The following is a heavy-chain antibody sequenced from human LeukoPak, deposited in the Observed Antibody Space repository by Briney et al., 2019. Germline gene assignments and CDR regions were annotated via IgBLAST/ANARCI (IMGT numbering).Heavy chain of an antibody. CDR2: VSLSGLT. CDR1: GGSITSTNW. CDR3: SRENGAFSPFGY. V-gene: IGHV4-4*02. Sequence: PSETLTLTCGVSGGSITSTNWWSWSRQPPGQGLEWIGEVSLSGLTNYNPSLSSRVIMALDTSKNHLSLNLTSVTAADTAVYYCSRENGAFSPFGYWGQGTLVTVPS. J-gene: IGHJ4*02. D-gene: IGHD2-8*01.